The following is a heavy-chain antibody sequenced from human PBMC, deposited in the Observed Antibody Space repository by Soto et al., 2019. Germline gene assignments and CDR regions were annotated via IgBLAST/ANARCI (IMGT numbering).Heavy chain of an antibody. Sequence: GGSLRLSCAASGFTFSSYAMSWVRQAPGKGLEWVSAISGSGGSTYYADSVKSRITIPRDNSKNTLYRQMNSLRAEDTAVYYCSKDLEAIFGVVITTEYFQHWGQGTLVTVSS. D-gene: IGHD3-3*01. CDR1: GFTFSSYA. CDR2: ISGSGGST. V-gene: IGHV3-23*01. J-gene: IGHJ1*01. CDR3: SKDLEAIFGVVITTEYFQH.